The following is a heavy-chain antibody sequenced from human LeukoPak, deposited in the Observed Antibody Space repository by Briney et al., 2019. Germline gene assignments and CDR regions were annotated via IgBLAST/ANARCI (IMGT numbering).Heavy chain of an antibody. D-gene: IGHD3-16*01. V-gene: IGHV3-7*03. CDR2: INRNGNVN. Sequence: EPGGSLRLSCAASGFTFSSYWMNWARQAPGKGLEWVASINRNGNVNYYVDSVKGRFTISRDNAKNSLYLQMSNLRAEDTAVYFCARGGGLDVWGQGATVTVSS. J-gene: IGHJ6*02. CDR1: GFTFSSYW. CDR3: ARGGGLDV.